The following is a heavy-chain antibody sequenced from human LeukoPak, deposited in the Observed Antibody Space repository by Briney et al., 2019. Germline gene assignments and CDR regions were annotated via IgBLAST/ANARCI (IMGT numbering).Heavy chain of an antibody. CDR1: GGSLSSYY. CDR3: ARWAQSSTSCYVFDY. V-gene: IGHV4-59*01. D-gene: IGHD2-2*01. CDR2: IYYSGST. J-gene: IGHJ4*02. Sequence: PSETLSLTCTVSGGSLSSYYWSWIRQPPGKGLEWIGYIYYSGSTNYNPSLKSRVTISVDTSKNQFSLKLSSVTAADTAVYYCARWAQSSTSCYVFDYWGQGTLVTVSS.